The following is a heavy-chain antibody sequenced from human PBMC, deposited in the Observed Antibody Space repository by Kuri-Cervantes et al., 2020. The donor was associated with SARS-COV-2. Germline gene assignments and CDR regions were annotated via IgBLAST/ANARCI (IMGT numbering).Heavy chain of an antibody. V-gene: IGHV3-30*03. D-gene: IGHD2-2*01. Sequence: GGSLRLSCAASGFTFSSYGMHWVRQAPGKGLERVAVISYDGSNKYYADSVKGRFTISRDNSKNTLYLQMDSLRAEDTAVYYCARVGYCSSTSCRRFDYWGQGTLVTVSS. CDR1: GFTFSSYG. J-gene: IGHJ4*02. CDR2: ISYDGSNK. CDR3: ARVGYCSSTSCRRFDY.